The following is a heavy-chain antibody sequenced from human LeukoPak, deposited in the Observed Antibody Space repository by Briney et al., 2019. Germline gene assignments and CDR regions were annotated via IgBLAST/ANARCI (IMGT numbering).Heavy chain of an antibody. J-gene: IGHJ4*02. V-gene: IGHV4-30-2*01. CDR3: ARAKYYYGSGSPHFDY. D-gene: IGHD3-10*01. CDR1: GGSISSGGYS. CDR2: IYHSGST. Sequence: SETLSLTCAVSGGSISSGGYSWSWIRQPPGKGLEWIGYIYHSGSTYYNPSLKSRVTISVDRSKNQFSLKLSSVTAADTAVYYCARAKYYYGSGSPHFDYGGQGTLVTVSS.